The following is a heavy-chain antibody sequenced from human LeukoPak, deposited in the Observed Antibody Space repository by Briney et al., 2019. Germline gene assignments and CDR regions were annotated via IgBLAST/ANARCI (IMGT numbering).Heavy chain of an antibody. D-gene: IGHD3-22*01. V-gene: IGHV1-18*01. J-gene: IGHJ4*02. CDR2: ISAYNGNT. CDR3: ARTRYYYDSSGSLGY. Sequence: ASVKVSCKAYGYTFTSYGISWVRQAPGQGLEWMGWISAYNGNTNYAQKLQGRVTMTTDTSTSTAYMELRSLRSDDTAVYYCARTRYYYDSSGSLGYWGQGTLVTVSS. CDR1: GYTFTSYG.